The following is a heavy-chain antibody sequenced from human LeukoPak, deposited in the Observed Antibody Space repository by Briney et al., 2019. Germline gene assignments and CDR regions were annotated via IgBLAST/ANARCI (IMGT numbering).Heavy chain of an antibody. CDR3: AREGIYCSSTSCYFRAFDI. V-gene: IGHV1-46*01. J-gene: IGHJ3*02. D-gene: IGHD2-2*01. CDR1: GYIFTSSF. Sequence: GASVKVSCKASGYIFTSSFMHWVRQAPGQGLEWMGIITPSGGSTTYAQKFQGRVTMTRDTSTSTVYMELSSLRSEDTAVYYCAREGIYCSSTSCYFRAFDIWGQGTMVTVSS. CDR2: ITPSGGST.